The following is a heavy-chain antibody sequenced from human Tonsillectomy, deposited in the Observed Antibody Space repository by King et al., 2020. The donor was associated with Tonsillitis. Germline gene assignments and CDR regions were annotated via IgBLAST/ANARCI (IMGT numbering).Heavy chain of an antibody. CDR1: GYTFTTYG. CDR3: ARAPSFDWFDP. V-gene: IGHV1-18*04. J-gene: IGHJ5*02. Sequence: LVESGAEVKKPGASGKVSCKASGYTFTTYGISWVRQAPGQGLEWMGWISAYNGNTNYAQKLQGRVTMTTDTSTSTTYMELRSLRSDDPAVYYCARAPSFDWFDPWGQGTLVTVSS. D-gene: IGHD3-10*01. CDR2: ISAYNGNT.